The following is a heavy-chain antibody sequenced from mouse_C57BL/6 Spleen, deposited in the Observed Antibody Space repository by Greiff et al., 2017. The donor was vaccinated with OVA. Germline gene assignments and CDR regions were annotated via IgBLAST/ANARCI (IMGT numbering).Heavy chain of an antibody. CDR3: ARRGATRACFAY. J-gene: IGHJ3*01. D-gene: IGHD6-1*01. Sequence: QVQLQQPGAELVKPGASVKMSCKASGYTFTSYWITWVKQRPGQGLAWIGDIYPGSGSTNYNEKFKSKATLTVDTSSSTAYMQLSSLTSEDSAVYYCARRGATRACFAYWGQGTLVTVSA. CDR2: IYPGSGST. CDR1: GYTFTSYW. V-gene: IGHV1-55*01.